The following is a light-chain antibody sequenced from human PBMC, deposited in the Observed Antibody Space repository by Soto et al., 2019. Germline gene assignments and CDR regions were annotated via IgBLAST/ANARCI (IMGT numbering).Light chain of an antibody. J-gene: IGKJ3*01. CDR1: QSVSSNY. CDR2: GAS. V-gene: IGKV3-20*01. Sequence: EIVLTQSPGTLSLSPGERATLSCRASQSVSSNYLTWYQQKPGQAPRLLIYGASSRATGIPDRFSGSGSGTDFTRTISRLEPEEFAVYYCQQYGSSPFTFGPGTKVDIK. CDR3: QQYGSSPFT.